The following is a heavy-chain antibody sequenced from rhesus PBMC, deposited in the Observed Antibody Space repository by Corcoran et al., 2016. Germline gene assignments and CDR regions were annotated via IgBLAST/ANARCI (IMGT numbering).Heavy chain of an antibody. Sequence: QVTLKESGPALVKPTQTLTLTCTFSGFSLSTNGLGVGWTRQPSRKTLEWLPHIYWDDDKRYSTALKNRLTVSKDTSKNQVVLTMTNMDPVDTATYYCARRSLNTGTSFDYWGQGIQVTVSS. J-gene: IGHJ4*01. D-gene: IGHD1-38*01. V-gene: IGHV2-1*01. CDR2: IYWDDDK. CDR1: GFSLSTNGLG. CDR3: ARRSLNTGTSFDY.